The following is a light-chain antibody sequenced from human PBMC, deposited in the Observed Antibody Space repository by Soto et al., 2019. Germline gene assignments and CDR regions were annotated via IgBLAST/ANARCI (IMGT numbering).Light chain of an antibody. CDR1: QSVSTN. CDR3: QHYNNWPPWT. V-gene: IGKV3-15*01. J-gene: IGKJ1*01. CDR2: RAS. Sequence: EVVMTQSPATLSVSPGERATLSCRASQSVSTNVAWYQQKPGQAPRLLIYRASTRATGVPARFSGSGSGTEFTLTISSLQSADFAVYYCQHYNNWPPWTFGQGTKVEIK.